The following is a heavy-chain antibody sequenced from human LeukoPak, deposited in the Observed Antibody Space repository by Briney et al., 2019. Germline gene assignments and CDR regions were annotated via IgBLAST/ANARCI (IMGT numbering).Heavy chain of an antibody. V-gene: IGHV4-61*08. Sequence: SETLSLTCTVSGGSISSGGYYWSWIRQHPGKGLEWIGYIYYSGSTYYNPSLKSRVTISVDTSKNQFSLKLRSVTAADTAVYLCARLGRVAGWFDSWGQGTLVTVSS. CDR2: IYYSGST. CDR3: ARLGRVAGWFDS. D-gene: IGHD3-10*01. J-gene: IGHJ5*01. CDR1: GGSISSGGYY.